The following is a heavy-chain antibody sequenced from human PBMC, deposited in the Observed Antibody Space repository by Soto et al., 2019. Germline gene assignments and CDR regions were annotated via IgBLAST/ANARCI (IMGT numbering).Heavy chain of an antibody. CDR2: IKKVGSEK. J-gene: IGHJ5*02. CDR1: GFTFRTYG. D-gene: IGHD5-12*01. V-gene: IGHV3-7*03. CDR3: ARDRYSGYAKHGFDP. Sequence: EVQLVESGGGLVQPGGSLRLSCAASGFTFRTYGMTGVRQPPGKGLEGVANIKKVGSEKYYVDSVKARFTISRDNAKNPLYLQMNSLSAEDTAVYYGARDRYSGYAKHGFDPWGQGTLVTVSS.